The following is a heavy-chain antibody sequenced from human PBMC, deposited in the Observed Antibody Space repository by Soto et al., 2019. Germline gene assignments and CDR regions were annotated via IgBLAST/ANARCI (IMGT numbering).Heavy chain of an antibody. Sequence: SETLSLTCTVSGGSISSGGYYWSWIRQHPGKGLEWIGYIYHSGSTYYNPSLKSRVTISVDTSKNQFSLKLSSVTAADTAVYYGARGDSDEHNVFDFGGKGTMLTV. J-gene: IGHJ3*01. CDR1: GGSISSGGYY. V-gene: IGHV4-31*03. CDR2: IYHSGST. CDR3: ARGDSDEHNVFDF. D-gene: IGHD2-21*02.